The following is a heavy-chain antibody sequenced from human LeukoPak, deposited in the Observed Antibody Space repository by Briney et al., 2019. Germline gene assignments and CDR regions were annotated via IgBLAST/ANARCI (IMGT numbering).Heavy chain of an antibody. V-gene: IGHV1-69*04. CDR3: ARVPYYYDSSGYYGMDV. CDR2: IIPILGIA. Sequence: GASVKVSCKASGGTFSSYAISWVRQAPGQGLERMGRIIPILGIANYAQKFQGRVTITADKSTSTAYMELSSLRSEDTAVYYCARVPYYYDSSGYYGMDVWGQGTTVTVSS. CDR1: GGTFSSYA. J-gene: IGHJ6*02. D-gene: IGHD3-22*01.